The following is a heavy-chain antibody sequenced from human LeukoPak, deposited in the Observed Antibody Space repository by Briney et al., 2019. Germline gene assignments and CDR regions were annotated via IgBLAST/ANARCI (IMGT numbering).Heavy chain of an antibody. V-gene: IGHV3-23*01. CDR3: AKDIYGVWGAYYFDY. J-gene: IGHJ4*02. D-gene: IGHD2-8*01. CDR2: ISGRDDST. Sequence: GGSLRLSCAASGFTFSSYGMNWVRQAPGKGLEWVSAISGRDDSTNYADSVKGRFTISRDNSKNTLYLQMNSLRAEDTALYYCAKDIYGVWGAYYFDYWGQGTLVTVSS. CDR1: GFTFSSYG.